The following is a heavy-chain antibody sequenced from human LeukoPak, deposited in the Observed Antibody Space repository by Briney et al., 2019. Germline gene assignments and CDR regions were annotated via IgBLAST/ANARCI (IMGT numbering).Heavy chain of an antibody. V-gene: IGHV4-31*03. CDR1: GGSISSGGYY. D-gene: IGHD4-23*01. Sequence: PSQTLSLTCTVSGGSISSGGYYWSWIRQHPGKGLEWIGYIYYSGSTYYNPSLKSRVTISVDTSKNQFSLKLSSVTAADTAVYYCARGTYGGNETYYFDYWGQGTLVTVSS. CDR3: ARGTYGGNETYYFDY. J-gene: IGHJ4*02. CDR2: IYYSGST.